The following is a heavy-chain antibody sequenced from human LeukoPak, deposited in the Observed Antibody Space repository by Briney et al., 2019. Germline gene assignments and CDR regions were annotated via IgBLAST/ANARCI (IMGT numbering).Heavy chain of an antibody. CDR1: GYTLTELS. V-gene: IGHV1-24*01. CDR3: ATSSGPLIHDAFDI. Sequence: APVTVSCTVSGYTLTELSMHWVRQAPGKGLEWMGGFDPEDGETIYAQKFQGRVTMTEDTSTDTAYMELSSLRSEDTAVYYCATSSGPLIHDAFDIWGQGTMVTVSS. CDR2: FDPEDGET. D-gene: IGHD2-21*01. J-gene: IGHJ3*02.